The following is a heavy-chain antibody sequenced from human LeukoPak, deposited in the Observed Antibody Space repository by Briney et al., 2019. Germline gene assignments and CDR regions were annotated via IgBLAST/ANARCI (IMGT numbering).Heavy chain of an antibody. CDR2: IDPNSGAT. V-gene: IGHV1-2*02. CDR1: GDTFTAYY. J-gene: IGHJ5*02. Sequence: GASVKVSCRASGDTFTAYYMHWVRQAPGQGPEWVGWIDPNSGATDYAQKFQGRVTMTKDTSISTVYMELSSLMSDDTAVYFCARVKGRYCTTDSCFYFDPWGQGTPVIVSS. D-gene: IGHD2-2*01. CDR3: ARVKGRYCTTDSCFYFDP.